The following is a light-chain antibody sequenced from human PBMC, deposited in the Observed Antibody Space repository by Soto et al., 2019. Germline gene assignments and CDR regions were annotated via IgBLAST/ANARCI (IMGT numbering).Light chain of an antibody. CDR1: ENIYTN. CDR2: GAS. J-gene: IGKJ5*01. V-gene: IGKV3-15*01. CDR3: QQYYNWPRT. Sequence: EIVMTQSPATLSVSPGERATLSCRASENIYTNLAWYQQKPGQAPRLLFYGASTRATGLPARFSGTGSGTEFTLTINSLQAEDSAVYYCQQYYNWPRTFGQGTQLDIK.